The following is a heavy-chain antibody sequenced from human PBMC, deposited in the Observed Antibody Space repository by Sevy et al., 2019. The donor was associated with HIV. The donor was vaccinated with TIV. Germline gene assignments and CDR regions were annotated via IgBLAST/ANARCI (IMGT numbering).Heavy chain of an antibody. J-gene: IGHJ5*02. V-gene: IGHV2-5*02. CDR2: IYWDDDE. Sequence: SGPTLVNPTQTLTLTCTFSGFSLSATGVGVGWIRQPPGKTLEWLAVIYWDDDERYSPSLRNRVTITKDTSKNQVVLTLTNMDPVDTGTYYCAHTAAARPNWFDPWGQGTLVTVSS. CDR1: GFSLSATGVG. D-gene: IGHD6-6*01. CDR3: AHTAAARPNWFDP.